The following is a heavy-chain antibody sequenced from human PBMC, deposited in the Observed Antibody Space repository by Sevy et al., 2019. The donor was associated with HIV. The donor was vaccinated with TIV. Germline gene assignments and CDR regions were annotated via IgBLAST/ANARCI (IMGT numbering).Heavy chain of an antibody. CDR2: ISSSSSYI. CDR3: ARRGVVPAAIRDYYYYMDV. CDR1: GFTFSSYS. D-gene: IGHD2-2*01. Sequence: GGSLRLSCAASGFTFSSYSMNWVRQAPGKGLEWVSSISSSSSYIYYADSVKGRFTISRDNAKNSLYLQMNSLGAEDTAVYYCARRGVVPAAIRDYYYYMDVWGKGTTVTVSS. J-gene: IGHJ6*03. V-gene: IGHV3-21*01.